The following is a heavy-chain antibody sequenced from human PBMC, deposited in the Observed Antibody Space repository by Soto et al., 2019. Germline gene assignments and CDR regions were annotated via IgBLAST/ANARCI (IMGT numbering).Heavy chain of an antibody. J-gene: IGHJ4*02. V-gene: IGHV3-74*01. CDR1: GFTFSNYW. Sequence: EVQLVESGGALVQPGGSLRLSCAVSGFTFSNYWMHWVRQAPGKGLVWVSRINIDGGTTSYADSVKGRFTISRDNAKNTLYLKMSSLRAEDTAVYYCARGSNTYPAYWGRGTLVTVSS. D-gene: IGHD2-21*01. CDR2: INIDGGTT. CDR3: ARGSNTYPAY.